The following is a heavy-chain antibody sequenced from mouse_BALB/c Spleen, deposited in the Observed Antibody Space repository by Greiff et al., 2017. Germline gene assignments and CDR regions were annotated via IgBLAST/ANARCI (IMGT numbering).Heavy chain of an antibody. Sequence: EVQLQESGGGLVKPGGSLKLSCAASGFTFSSYTMSWVRQTPEKRLVWVATISSGGSYTYYPDSVKGRFTISRDNAKNTLYLQMSSLKSEDTAMYYCTREETVVATDAMDYWGKGTTLTVSS. D-gene: IGHD1-1*01. CDR3: TREETVVATDAMDY. CDR2: ISSGGSYT. V-gene: IGHV5-6-4*01. J-gene: IGHJ2*01. CDR1: GFTFSSYT.